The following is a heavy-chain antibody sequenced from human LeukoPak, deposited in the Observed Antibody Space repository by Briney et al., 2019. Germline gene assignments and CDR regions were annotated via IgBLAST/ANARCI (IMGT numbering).Heavy chain of an antibody. CDR3: ARELPFDY. CDR1: GFTFSSYW. V-gene: IGHV3-74*01. Sequence: SGGSLRLSCAASGFTFSSYWMHWVRQTPGKGLVWVSRISGDGSSTTYAESGKGRFTISRDNAKNTLYLQMNSLRAEDTAVYYCARELPFDYWGQGTLVTVSS. CDR2: ISGDGSST. J-gene: IGHJ4*02.